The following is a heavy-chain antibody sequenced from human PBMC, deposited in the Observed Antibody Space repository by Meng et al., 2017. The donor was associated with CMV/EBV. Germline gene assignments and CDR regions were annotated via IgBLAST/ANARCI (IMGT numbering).Heavy chain of an antibody. D-gene: IGHD3-16*01. CDR3: ARMGAIYGMDV. CDR1: GGSFSGHY. V-gene: IGHV4-34*01. J-gene: IGHJ6*02. CDR2: TNHSGST. Sequence: PETLSLTCAVYGGSFSGHYWSWIRQPPGKGREWIGETNHSGSTNYNPSLKSRVTISVDTSKNQLSLKLSSVTAADTAVYYCARMGAIYGMDVWGQGTTVTVSS.